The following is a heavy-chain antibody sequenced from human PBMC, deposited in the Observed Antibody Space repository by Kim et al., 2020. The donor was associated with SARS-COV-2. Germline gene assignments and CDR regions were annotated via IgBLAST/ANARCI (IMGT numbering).Heavy chain of an antibody. J-gene: IGHJ5*01. CDR3: ANPSENRSRGFD. CDR2: ISSSGSTK. D-gene: IGHD3-10*01. V-gene: IGHV3-11*04. CDR1: GFTFSNNY. Sequence: GGSLRLSCAASGFTFSNNYMSWIRQAPGKGLEWVSYISSSGSTKYEDDFVRGLFTISGDTAKKSLYQMMNRLSAEATAEYYSANPSENRSRGFD.